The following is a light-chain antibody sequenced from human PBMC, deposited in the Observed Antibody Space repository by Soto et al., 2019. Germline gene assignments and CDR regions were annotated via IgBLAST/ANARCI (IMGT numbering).Light chain of an antibody. Sequence: DIHMTQSPSTMSTSAGYRFTITCRASQSISSWLAWYQQKPGKAPKLLIYQASSLESGVPSRFSGSGSGTEFTLTISSLQPDDFATYYCQQYNSYPLTFGGGTKVDIK. J-gene: IGKJ4*01. CDR2: QAS. CDR1: QSISSW. V-gene: IGKV1-5*03. CDR3: QQYNSYPLT.